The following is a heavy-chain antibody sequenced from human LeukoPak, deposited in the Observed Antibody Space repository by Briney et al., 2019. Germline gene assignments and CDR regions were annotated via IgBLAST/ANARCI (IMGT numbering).Heavy chain of an antibody. D-gene: IGHD3-22*01. CDR1: GGSISSYY. CDR2: IYYSGST. Sequence: PSETLSLTCTVSGGSISSYYWSWIRQPPGKGLEWIGYIYYSGSTNYNPSLKSRVTISVDTSKNQFSLKLSSVTAADTAVYYYARSYYDSSAAAFDIWGQGTMVTVSS. J-gene: IGHJ3*02. CDR3: ARSYYDSSAAAFDI. V-gene: IGHV4-59*01.